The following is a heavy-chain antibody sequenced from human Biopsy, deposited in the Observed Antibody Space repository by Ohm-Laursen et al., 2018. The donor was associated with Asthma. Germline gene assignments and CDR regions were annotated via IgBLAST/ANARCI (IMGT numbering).Heavy chain of an antibody. D-gene: IGHD3-22*01. V-gene: IGHV3-53*01. CDR1: GFAVSRDH. Sequence: SLRLSCTASGFAVSRDHMFWVRQAPGKGLEWVSVIYSGGTSHTADSVRGRFTISRDYSKNTLYLQMNSLRAEDTAVYYCARGDSSNWSHYYFDYWGQGTLVTVPS. CDR3: ARGDSSNWSHYYFDY. J-gene: IGHJ4*02. CDR2: IYSGGTS.